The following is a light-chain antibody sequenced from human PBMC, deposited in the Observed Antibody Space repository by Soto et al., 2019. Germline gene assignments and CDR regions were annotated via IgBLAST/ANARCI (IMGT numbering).Light chain of an antibody. V-gene: IGLV3-1*01. CDR2: QDS. CDR1: KLGDKY. CDR3: QAWDSSTAG. Sequence: SYELTQPPSVSVSPGQTASITRSGDKLGDKYACWYQQKPGQSPVLVIYQDSKRPSGIPERFSGSNSGNTATLTISGTQAMDEADYCCQAWDSSTAGFGGGTKLIVL. J-gene: IGLJ3*02.